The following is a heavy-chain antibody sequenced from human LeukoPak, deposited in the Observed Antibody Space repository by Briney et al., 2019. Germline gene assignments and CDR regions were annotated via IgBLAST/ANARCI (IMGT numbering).Heavy chain of an antibody. Sequence: GGSLRLSCSASGFIFASYGMNWVRQAPGSGLQCVAYISAGSSNTFYADSVKGRFTISRDDADNFLHLQMNSLSAEDTAVYYCARSAVQANTPFYFDFWGQGALVTVSS. V-gene: IGHV3-48*01. J-gene: IGHJ4*02. D-gene: IGHD1-26*01. CDR2: ISAGSSNT. CDR3: ARSAVQANTPFYFDF. CDR1: GFIFASYG.